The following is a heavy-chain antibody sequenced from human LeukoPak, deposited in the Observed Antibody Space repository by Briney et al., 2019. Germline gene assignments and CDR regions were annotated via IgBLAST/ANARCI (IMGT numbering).Heavy chain of an antibody. CDR1: GYTLTELS. V-gene: IGHV1-24*01. D-gene: IGHD3-10*01. Sequence: ASVKVSCKVSGYTLTELSMHWVRQAPGKGLEWMGGFDPEDGKTLYAQKLQGRVTMTTDTSTSTAYMELRSLRSDDTAVYYCARGPGLWFGELLRYYGMDVWGQGTTVTVSS. CDR2: FDPEDGKT. J-gene: IGHJ6*02. CDR3: ARGPGLWFGELLRYYGMDV.